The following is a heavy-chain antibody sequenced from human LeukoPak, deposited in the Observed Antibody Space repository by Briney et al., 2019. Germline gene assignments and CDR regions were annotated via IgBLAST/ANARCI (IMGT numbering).Heavy chain of an antibody. CDR1: GFTFDDYA. V-gene: IGHV3-43D*03. CDR3: AKDKGAATVLGFVY. D-gene: IGHD6-13*01. Sequence: TGGSLRLSCAASGFTFDDYAMHWVRQAPGKGLEWVSLISWDASTTYYADSVKGRFTISRDDSKNSLYLQMDSLRAEDTAFYYCAKDKGAATVLGFVYWGQGTLVTVSS. CDR2: ISWDASTT. J-gene: IGHJ4*02.